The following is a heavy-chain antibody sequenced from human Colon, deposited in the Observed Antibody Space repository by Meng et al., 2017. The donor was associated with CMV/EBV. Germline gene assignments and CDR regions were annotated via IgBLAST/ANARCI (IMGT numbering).Heavy chain of an antibody. J-gene: IGHJ3*01. V-gene: IGHV3-74*01. CDR2: INSDGSST. Sequence: GESLKISCAASGFIFSGYWMHWARQAPGKGLVWVSRINSDGSSTTYADSVKGRFTISRDNAKNTLYLQMNSLRAEDTAVYYCARDSVTMFGAYRGPFDVWGQGTMVTVSS. CDR1: GFIFSGYW. CDR3: ARDSVTMFGAYRGPFDV. D-gene: IGHD3-3*01.